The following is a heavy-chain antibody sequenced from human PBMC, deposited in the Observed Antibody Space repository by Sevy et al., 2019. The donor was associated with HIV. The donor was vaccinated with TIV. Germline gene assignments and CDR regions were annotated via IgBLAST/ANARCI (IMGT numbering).Heavy chain of an antibody. CDR3: ATVDILTGGGYYGMDV. D-gene: IGHD3-9*01. Sequence: ASVKVSCKVSGYTLTEVSMHWVRQAPGKGLEWMGGFDPEDGEKIYAQKFQGRVTMTEDTSTDTAYMELSSLRSEDTAVYYCATVDILTGGGYYGMDVWGQGTTVTVSS. CDR1: GYTLTEVS. J-gene: IGHJ6*02. CDR2: FDPEDGEK. V-gene: IGHV1-24*01.